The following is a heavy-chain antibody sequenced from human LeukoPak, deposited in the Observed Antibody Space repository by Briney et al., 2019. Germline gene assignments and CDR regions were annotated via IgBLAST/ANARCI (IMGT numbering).Heavy chain of an antibody. CDR2: IYYSGST. Sequence: SETLSLTCTVSGGSISSYYWSWIRQPPGKGLEWIGYIYYSGSTNYNPSLKSRVTISVDTSKNQFSLKLSSVTAADTAVYYYARDSRYYYGMDVWGQGTTVTVSS. CDR1: GGSISSYY. V-gene: IGHV4-59*01. CDR3: ARDSRYYYGMDV. J-gene: IGHJ6*02.